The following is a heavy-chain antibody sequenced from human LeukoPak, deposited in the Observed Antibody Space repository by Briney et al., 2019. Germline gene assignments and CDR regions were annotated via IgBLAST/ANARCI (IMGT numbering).Heavy chain of an antibody. Sequence: SETLSLTCTVSGGSISSGSYYWSWIRRPAGKGLEWIGRIYTSGSTNYNPSLKSRVTISVDTSKNQLSLKLSSVTAADTAVYYCARVTTGGYYNCWGQGTLVTVSS. D-gene: IGHD3-22*01. V-gene: IGHV4-61*02. CDR1: GGSISSGSYY. CDR3: ARVTTGGYYNC. J-gene: IGHJ4*02. CDR2: IYTSGST.